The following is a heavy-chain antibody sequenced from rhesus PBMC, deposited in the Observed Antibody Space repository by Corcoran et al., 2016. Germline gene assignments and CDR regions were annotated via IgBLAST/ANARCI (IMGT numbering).Heavy chain of an antibody. CDR3: ARSSGSDYPMSL. J-gene: IGHJ4*01. D-gene: IGHD3-16*01. CDR1: GYTFTDYY. Sequence: QVQLVQSGAEVKKPGSSVKVSCKASGYTFTDYYMHWVRQAPRQGLEWMGWINPYNGNTKYAQKFQGRVTMTRDTSTSTAYMELSSLRSEDTAVYYCARSSGSDYPMSLWGQGVLVTVSS. CDR2: INPYNGNT. V-gene: IGHV1S2*01.